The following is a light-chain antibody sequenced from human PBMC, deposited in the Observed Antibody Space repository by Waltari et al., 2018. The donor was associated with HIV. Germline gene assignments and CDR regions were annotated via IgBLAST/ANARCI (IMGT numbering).Light chain of an antibody. Sequence: SYVLTQPPSVSVAPGQTARITCGGNNIGSKSVHWYQQKPGQAPVLVVYDDSDRPSGIPGRFSGSNSGNTATLTISRVEAGDEADYYCQVWDSSSEDWVFGGGTKLTVL. CDR3: QVWDSSSEDWV. V-gene: IGLV3-21*02. J-gene: IGLJ3*02. CDR1: NIGSKS. CDR2: DDS.